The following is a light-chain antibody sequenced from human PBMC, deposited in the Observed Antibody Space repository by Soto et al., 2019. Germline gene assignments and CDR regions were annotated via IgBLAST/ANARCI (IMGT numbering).Light chain of an antibody. V-gene: IGKV1-27*01. J-gene: IGKJ5*01. CDR1: QVIGNY. CDR3: QKYNSGLIT. Sequence: DIQMTQSPSSLSASVRDRFTITSRASQVIGNYLAWYQQKPGKVPKLLIYGAYTLQSGVPSRFSGSGSGTDFTLTISSLQPEEVAIYYCQKYNSGLITFGQGTRLEI. CDR2: GAY.